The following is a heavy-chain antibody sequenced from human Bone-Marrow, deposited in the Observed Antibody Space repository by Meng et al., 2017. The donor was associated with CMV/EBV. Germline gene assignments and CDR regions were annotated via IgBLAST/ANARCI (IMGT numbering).Heavy chain of an antibody. CDR3: ARVSGTWYDPFDY. CDR2: TYYRSRWYN. J-gene: IGHJ4*02. CDR1: GDSVSSNSAA. D-gene: IGHD1-26*01. V-gene: IGHV6-1*01. Sequence: QVQLQQSGPGLVKPSQTLSLTYAISGDSVSSNSAAWNWIRQSPSRGLEWLGRTYYRSRWYNDHAVSVSSRITINPDTSKNQFSLQLNSVTPEDTAVYYCARVSGTWYDPFDYWGQGTLVTVSS.